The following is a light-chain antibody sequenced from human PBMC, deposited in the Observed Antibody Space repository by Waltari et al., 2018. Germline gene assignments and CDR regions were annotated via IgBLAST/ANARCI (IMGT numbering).Light chain of an antibody. CDR1: QGISSY. V-gene: IGKV1-9*01. Sequence: TITCRASQGISSYLAWYQQKPGQAPNLLIYAASTLLSGVPSRFSGSVSGTEFTLTISSLQPEDFATYYCQQLNDYPITFGQGTRLEIK. CDR3: QQLNDYPIT. J-gene: IGKJ5*01. CDR2: AAS.